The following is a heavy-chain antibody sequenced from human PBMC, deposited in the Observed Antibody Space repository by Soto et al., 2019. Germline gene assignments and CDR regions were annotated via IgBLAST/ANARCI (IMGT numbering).Heavy chain of an antibody. D-gene: IGHD2-2*01. CDR1: GGTFSSYT. V-gene: IGHV1-69*02. CDR3: AINQLLVWAWFDP. J-gene: IGHJ5*02. CDR2: IIPILGIA. Sequence: QVQLVQSGAEVKKPGSSVKVSCKASGGTFSSYTISWVRQAPGQGLEWMGRIIPILGIANYAQKFQARVTITADKSTSTAYMELSSLRSEDTAVYYCAINQLLVWAWFDPWGQGTLVTVSS.